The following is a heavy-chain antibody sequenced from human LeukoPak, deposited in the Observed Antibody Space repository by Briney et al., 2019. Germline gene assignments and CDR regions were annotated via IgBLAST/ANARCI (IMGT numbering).Heavy chain of an antibody. Sequence: SETLSLTCAVSGGSFSGYYWSWIRQPPGKRLEWIGEINHSGSTNYNPSLKSRVTISVDTSKNQFSLKLSSVTAADTAVYYCARASTTVVTPLDYWGQGTLVTVSS. J-gene: IGHJ4*02. D-gene: IGHD4-23*01. CDR2: INHSGST. CDR3: ARASTTVVTPLDY. V-gene: IGHV4-34*01. CDR1: GGSFSGYY.